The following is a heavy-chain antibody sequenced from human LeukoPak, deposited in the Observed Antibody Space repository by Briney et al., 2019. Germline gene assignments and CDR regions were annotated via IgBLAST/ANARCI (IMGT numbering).Heavy chain of an antibody. Sequence: GGSLRLSCAASGFTFDNYAMHWVRQAPGKGLEWLSIISWNSGYIGYADSVKGRFTISRDNAKKSLDLQMNSLRAEDTAFYYCAKVRGTYSSGYFFDYWGQGPLVTVSS. CDR1: GFTFDNYA. D-gene: IGHD6-19*01. CDR3: AKVRGTYSSGYFFDY. CDR2: ISWNSGYI. V-gene: IGHV3-9*01. J-gene: IGHJ4*02.